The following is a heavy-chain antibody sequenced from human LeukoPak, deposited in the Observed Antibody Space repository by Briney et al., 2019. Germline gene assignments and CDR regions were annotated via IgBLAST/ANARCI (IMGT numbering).Heavy chain of an antibody. J-gene: IGHJ6*03. CDR1: GGSISSSSYY. CDR3: ARGGKVSMDV. CDR2: IYYSGST. D-gene: IGHD6-6*01. Sequence: PSETLSLTCTVSGGSISSSSYYWGWIRQSPGKGLEWIGSIYYSGSTYYNPSLKSRVTISVDTSKNQFSLKLSSVTAADTAVYYCARGGKVSMDVWGKGTTVTVSS. V-gene: IGHV4-39*07.